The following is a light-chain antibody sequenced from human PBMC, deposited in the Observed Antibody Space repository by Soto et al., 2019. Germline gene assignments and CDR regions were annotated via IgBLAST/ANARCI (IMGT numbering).Light chain of an antibody. CDR1: SSNIGSNT. CDR2: TNN. Sequence: QSVLTQPPSASGTPGQRVTISCSGSSSNIGSNTVNCYQQLPGTAPKLLIYTNNQRPSGVPDRFSGSRSGTSASLAISGLQSEDEADYYCAAWDDSLNGPSWVFGGGTKLTVL. CDR3: AAWDDSLNGPSWV. J-gene: IGLJ3*02. V-gene: IGLV1-44*01.